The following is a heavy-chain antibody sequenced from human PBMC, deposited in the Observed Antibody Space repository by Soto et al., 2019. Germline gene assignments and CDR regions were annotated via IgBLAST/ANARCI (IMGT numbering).Heavy chain of an antibody. CDR2: INHSGST. D-gene: IGHD4-4*01. V-gene: IGHV4-34*01. Sequence: PSETPSLTCAVYGGSFSGYYWSWIRQPPGKGLEWIGEINHSGSTNYNPSLKSRVTISVDTSKNQFSLKLSSVTAADTAVYYCARGPLYSNYVLAFAYWGQGTLVTVSS. CDR1: GGSFSGYY. J-gene: IGHJ4*02. CDR3: ARGPLYSNYVLAFAY.